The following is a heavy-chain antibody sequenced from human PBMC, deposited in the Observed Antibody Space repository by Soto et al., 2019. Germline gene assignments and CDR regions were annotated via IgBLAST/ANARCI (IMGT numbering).Heavy chain of an antibody. D-gene: IGHD6-19*01. J-gene: IGHJ4*02. CDR2: ISHDGSNA. CDR1: GFIFRSYG. Sequence: GGSLRLSCAASGFIFRSYGIHWVRQAPGKGLEWVAVISHDGSNAYYADAVNGRFTISRDNARNTVYLQMNSLRGEDTAVYYCAKQGIEVAGTDYFDYWGQGALVTVSS. V-gene: IGHV3-30*18. CDR3: AKQGIEVAGTDYFDY.